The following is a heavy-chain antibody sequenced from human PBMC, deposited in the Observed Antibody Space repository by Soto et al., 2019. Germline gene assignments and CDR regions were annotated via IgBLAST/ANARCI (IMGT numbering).Heavy chain of an antibody. CDR2: IKPDGSEK. J-gene: IGHJ4*02. D-gene: IGHD4-17*01. CDR3: ARGHYGRDY. V-gene: IGHV3-7*01. Sequence: EVHLVESGGGLVQPGGSLRLSCAASEFTFSQYWMSWVRQALGKGLEWVADIKPDGSEKYYVDSVKGRFTISRDNAKNSVYLQMNSLRAEDTAVYYCARGHYGRDYWGQGTLVTVSS. CDR1: EFTFSQYW.